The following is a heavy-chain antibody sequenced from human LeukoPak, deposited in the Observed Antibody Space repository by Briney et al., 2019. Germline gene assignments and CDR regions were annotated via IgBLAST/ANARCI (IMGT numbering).Heavy chain of an antibody. Sequence: SETLSLTCTVSGYSINSGYYWGWIRQPPGKGLEWVGIIYHSGSTYYNPSLKSRVTISVDTSKNQFSLKVSSVTAADTAVYYCSKRGNWGFFDYWGQGTLVTVSS. CDR3: SKRGNWGFFDY. V-gene: IGHV4-38-2*02. CDR1: GYSINSGYY. D-gene: IGHD7-27*01. CDR2: IYHSGST. J-gene: IGHJ4*02.